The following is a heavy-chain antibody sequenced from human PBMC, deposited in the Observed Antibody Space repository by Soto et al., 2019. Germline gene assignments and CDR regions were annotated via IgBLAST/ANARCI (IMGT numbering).Heavy chain of an antibody. Sequence: QVQLVQSGAAVKKPGASVKVSCKASGYTFTSYGISWVRQAPGQGLEWRGWISAYNGNTNYAQKLQGRVTMTTDTSTRTAYMELRSLRSDDTAVYYCARGRAWFGEIGDYYYYMDVWGKGTTVTVSS. V-gene: IGHV1-18*01. CDR3: ARGRAWFGEIGDYYYYMDV. CDR1: GYTFTSYG. J-gene: IGHJ6*03. D-gene: IGHD3-10*01. CDR2: ISAYNGNT.